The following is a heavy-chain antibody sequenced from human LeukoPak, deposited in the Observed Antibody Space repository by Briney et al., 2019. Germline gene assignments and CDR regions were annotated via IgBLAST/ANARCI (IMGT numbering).Heavy chain of an antibody. CDR2: IIPILGIA. D-gene: IGHD6-13*01. J-gene: IGHJ4*02. Sequence: SVKVSCKASGGTFSSYAISWVRQAPGQGLEWMGGIIPILGIANYAQKFQGRVTITADKSTSTAYMELSSLRSEDTAVYYCARHDETGYSSSWYEYWGQGTLVTVSS. CDR1: GGTFSSYA. CDR3: ARHDETGYSSSWYEY. V-gene: IGHV1-69*04.